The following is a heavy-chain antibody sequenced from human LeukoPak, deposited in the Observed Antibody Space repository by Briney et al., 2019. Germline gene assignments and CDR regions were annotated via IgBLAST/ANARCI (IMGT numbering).Heavy chain of an antibody. CDR2: IYSGGST. Sequence: GGSLRLSCAASGFTVSSNYMSWVRQAPGKGLEWVSVIYSGGSTYYADSVKGRFTISRDNSKNTVYLQMNSLRAEDTAVYYCVRVDDYGDYPYYFDSWGQGTLVTVSS. CDR1: GFTVSSNY. V-gene: IGHV3-66*01. CDR3: VRVDDYGDYPYYFDS. J-gene: IGHJ4*02. D-gene: IGHD4-17*01.